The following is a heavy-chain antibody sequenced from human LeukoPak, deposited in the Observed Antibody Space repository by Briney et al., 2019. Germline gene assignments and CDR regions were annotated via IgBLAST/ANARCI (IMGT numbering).Heavy chain of an antibody. CDR2: ISSSSSTI. J-gene: IGHJ6*03. D-gene: IGHD2-15*01. CDR3: ARRLVVAASPYYYYYMDV. V-gene: IGHV3-48*01. Sequence: GGSLRLSCRASGFTFSSYAIHRVRQAPGKGLEWVSYISSSSSTIYYADSVKGRFTISRDNAKNSLYLQMNSLRAEDTAVYYCARRLVVAASPYYYYYMDVWGKGTTVTVSS. CDR1: GFTFSSYA.